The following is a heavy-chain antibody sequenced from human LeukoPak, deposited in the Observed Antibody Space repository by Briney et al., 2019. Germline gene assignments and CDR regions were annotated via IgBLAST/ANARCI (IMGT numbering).Heavy chain of an antibody. J-gene: IGHJ6*02. D-gene: IGHD2-2*03. CDR1: GGSFSSYY. V-gene: IGHV4-34*01. Sequence: SETLSLTCAVYGGSFSSYYWSWIRQPPGKGLEWIGEINHSGSTNYNPSLKSRVTISVDTSKNQFSLKLSSVTAADTAVYYCASQVDIYYYYGMDVWGQGTTVTVSS. CDR2: INHSGST. CDR3: ASQVDIYYYYGMDV.